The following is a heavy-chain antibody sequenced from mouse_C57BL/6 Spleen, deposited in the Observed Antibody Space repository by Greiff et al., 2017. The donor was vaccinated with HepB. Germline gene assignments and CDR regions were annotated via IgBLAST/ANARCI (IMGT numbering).Heavy chain of an antibody. CDR1: GFTFSSYA. CDR3: TRGGHWDGGCAY. V-gene: IGHV5-9-1*02. Sequence: DVMLVESGEGLVKPGGSLKLSCAASGFTFSSYAMSWVRQTPEKRLEWVAYISSGGDYIYYADTVKGRFTISRDNARNTLYLQMSSLKSEDTAMYYCTRGGHWDGGCAYWGQGTLVTVAA. CDR2: ISSGGDYI. D-gene: IGHD4-1*01. J-gene: IGHJ3*01.